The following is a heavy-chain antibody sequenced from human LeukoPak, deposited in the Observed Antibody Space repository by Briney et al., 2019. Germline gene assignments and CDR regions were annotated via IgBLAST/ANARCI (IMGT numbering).Heavy chain of an antibody. CDR2: ISPIFGTA. J-gene: IGHJ4*02. D-gene: IGHD6-19*01. Sequence: ASVKVSCKASGGTFSSYAISWVRQAPGQGLEWMGRISPIFGTANYAQKFQGRVTITTDESTSTAYMELSSLRSEDTAVYYCARGPYSSGWYPDFDYWGQGTLVTVSS. CDR3: ARGPYSSGWYPDFDY. V-gene: IGHV1-69*05. CDR1: GGTFSSYA.